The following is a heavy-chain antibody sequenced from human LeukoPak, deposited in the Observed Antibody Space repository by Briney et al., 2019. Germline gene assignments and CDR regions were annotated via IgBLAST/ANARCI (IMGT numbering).Heavy chain of an antibody. Sequence: GGSLRLSCAASGFTFSTYAMHWVRQAPGKGLEWVAVISYDGSNKYYADFVKGRFTISRDDSKNTLYLQMKSLRAEDTAVYYCARAHDFWSGRTYYFDYWGQGTPVTVSS. J-gene: IGHJ4*02. CDR1: GFTFSTYA. CDR3: ARAHDFWSGRTYYFDY. CDR2: ISYDGSNK. V-gene: IGHV3-30-3*01. D-gene: IGHD3-3*01.